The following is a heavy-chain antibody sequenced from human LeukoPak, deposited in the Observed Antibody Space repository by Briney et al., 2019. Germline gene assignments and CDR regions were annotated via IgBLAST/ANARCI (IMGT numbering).Heavy chain of an antibody. V-gene: IGHV4-39*01. D-gene: IGHD3-22*01. CDR3: VCYYYDSSGFV. CDR2: IYYSGST. CDR1: GGSTSSRSNY. Sequence: PSETLSLTCTVSGGSTSSRSNYWDWIRQPPGKGLEWIGSIYYSGSTYYNPSLKSRVTISVDTSKNQFSLKLSSVTAADTAVYYCVCYYYDSSGFVWGQGTMVTVSS. J-gene: IGHJ3*01.